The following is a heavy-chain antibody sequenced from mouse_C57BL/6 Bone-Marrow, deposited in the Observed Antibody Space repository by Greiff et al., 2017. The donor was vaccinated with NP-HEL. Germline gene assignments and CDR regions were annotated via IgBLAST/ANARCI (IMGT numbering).Heavy chain of an antibody. CDR2: IYPGSGST. D-gene: IGHD2-1*01. Sequence: VQLQQPGAELVKPGASVKMSCKASGYTFTSYWITWVKQRPGQGLEWIGDIYPGSGSTNYNEKFKSKATLTVDTSSSTAYMQLSSLTSEDSAVYYCARDYGNYVYAMDYWGQGTSVTVSS. V-gene: IGHV1-55*01. CDR3: ARDYGNYVYAMDY. J-gene: IGHJ4*01. CDR1: GYTFTSYW.